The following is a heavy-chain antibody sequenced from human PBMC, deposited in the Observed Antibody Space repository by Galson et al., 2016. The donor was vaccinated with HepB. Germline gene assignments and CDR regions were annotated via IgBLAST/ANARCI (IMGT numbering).Heavy chain of an antibody. CDR1: GGSISTFNYF. V-gene: IGHV4-39*02. J-gene: IGHJ4*02. CDR3: VSQYPTVTDFDY. CDR2: IYYSGRT. D-gene: IGHD4-17*01. Sequence: ETLSLTCTVSGGSISTFNYFWGWIRQPPGKGLQWIGSIYYSGRTYYNPSLKSRLIISVDTSKNHFSLKLSSVTAADTAVYYCVSQYPTVTDFDYWGQGTLVTVSS.